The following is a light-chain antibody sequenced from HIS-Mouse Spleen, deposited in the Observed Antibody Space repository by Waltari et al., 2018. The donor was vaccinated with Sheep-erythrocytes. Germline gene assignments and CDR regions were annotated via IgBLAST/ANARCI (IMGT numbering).Light chain of an antibody. V-gene: IGLV2-14*01. CDR2: EVS. CDR1: YNN. J-gene: IGLJ2*01. CDR3: SSYTSSSTLVV. Sequence: QSALTQPASVSGSPGQSITISCTGYNNVSWYQQHPGKAPKLMVYEVSNRPSGVSNRVSGSKSGNTASLTISGLQAEDEADYYCSSYTSSSTLVVFGGGTKLTVL.